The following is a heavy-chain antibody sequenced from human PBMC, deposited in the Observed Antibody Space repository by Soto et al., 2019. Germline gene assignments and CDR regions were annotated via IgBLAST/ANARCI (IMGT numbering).Heavy chain of an antibody. D-gene: IGHD6-25*01. CDR2: ISPNSGAT. J-gene: IGHJ4*02. Sequence: QVQLVQSEGELRQPGASVTVSCRASGYTFTSYGIIWVRQAPGQGLEWMVYISPNSGATTYAQNLQGRLTLTTDTSTSTADMELRSLSSDDPAIYYCVREMWTRSGPQNFFDYCGLGSLLTVSS. V-gene: IGHV1-18*01. CDR3: VREMWTRSGPQNFFDY. CDR1: GYTFTSYG.